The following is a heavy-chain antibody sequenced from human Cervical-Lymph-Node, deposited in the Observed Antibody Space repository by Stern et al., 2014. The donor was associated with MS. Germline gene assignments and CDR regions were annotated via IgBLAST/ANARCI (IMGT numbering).Heavy chain of an antibody. J-gene: IGHJ6*02. CDR3: AADPRPYSYYVGFYYYGVDV. CDR1: GFTFINSA. D-gene: IGHD4-11*01. Sequence: VQLVESGPEVKKPGTSVKVSCKASGFTFINSAVQWVRQARGQRLEWIGGIVVGSGKTNYAQKFQERVTITRDMSSNTAYLELSNLRSDDAATYYCAADPRPYSYYVGFYYYGVDVWGQGTTVSVSS. V-gene: IGHV1-58*01. CDR2: IVVGSGKT.